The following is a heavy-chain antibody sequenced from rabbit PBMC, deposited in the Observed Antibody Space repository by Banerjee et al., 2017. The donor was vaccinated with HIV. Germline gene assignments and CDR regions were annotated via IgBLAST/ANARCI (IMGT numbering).Heavy chain of an antibody. V-gene: IGHV1S40*01. Sequence: QSLEESGGGLVQPEGSLALTCKASGFTISSSYYMCWVRQAPGKGLEWIACIYGGTSSSTYYAKWAKGRFTISKTSSTTVTLEMTSLTAADTATYFCARGYAGTTNYIAYYGMDLWGPGTLVTVS. D-gene: IGHD8-1*01. CDR2: IYGGTSSST. CDR1: GFTISSSYY. J-gene: IGHJ6*01. CDR3: ARGYAGTTNYIAYYGMDL.